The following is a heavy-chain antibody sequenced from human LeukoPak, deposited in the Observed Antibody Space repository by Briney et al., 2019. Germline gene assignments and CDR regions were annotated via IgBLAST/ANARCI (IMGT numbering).Heavy chain of an antibody. CDR3: ARRGAAAGTFYWFDP. V-gene: IGHV4-34*01. J-gene: IGHJ5*02. Sequence: PSETLSLTCAVYGGSFSGYYWSWIRQPPGKGLESIGEINHSGSTNYNPSLKSRVTISVDTSKNQFSLKLSSVTAADTAVYYCARRGAAAGTFYWFDPWGQGTLVTVSS. CDR1: GGSFSGYY. D-gene: IGHD6-13*01. CDR2: INHSGST.